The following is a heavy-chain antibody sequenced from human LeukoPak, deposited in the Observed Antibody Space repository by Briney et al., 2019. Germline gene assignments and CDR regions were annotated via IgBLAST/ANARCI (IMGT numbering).Heavy chain of an antibody. CDR3: SSEGRCSRFDY. CDR1: GFTFSTYA. J-gene: IGHJ4*02. Sequence: GESLTLSCAATGFTFSTYAMGWVRQAAGKGLEWVSSILGSGASTYYADSVKGRFAISSDNSKRPLYLQVNNLRAEDSAGYYCSSEGRCSRFDYWSQGTLVTVSS. D-gene: IGHD4-17*01. CDR2: ILGSGAST. V-gene: IGHV3-23*01.